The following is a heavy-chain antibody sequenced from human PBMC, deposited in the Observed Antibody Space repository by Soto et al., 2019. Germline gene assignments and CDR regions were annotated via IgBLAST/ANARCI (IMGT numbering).Heavy chain of an antibody. J-gene: IGHJ6*02. CDR2: INPNSGGT. CDR3: AREDITLVRNRDYYYGMDG. D-gene: IGHD3-10*01. V-gene: IGHV1-2*02. Sequence: ASVKVSCKASGYTFTGYYMHWVRQAPGQGLEWMGWINPNSGGTNYAQKFQGRVTMTRDTSISTGYMELSSLRSDDTAVYYCAREDITLVRNRDYYYGMDGWGQGTTFMVSS. CDR1: GYTFTGYY.